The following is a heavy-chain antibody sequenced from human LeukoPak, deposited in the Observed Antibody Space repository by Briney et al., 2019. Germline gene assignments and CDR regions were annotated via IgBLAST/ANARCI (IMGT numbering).Heavy chain of an antibody. V-gene: IGHV1-46*01. D-gene: IGHD1-26*01. Sequence: ASVKVSCKASGYTFTSYYMHWVRQAPGQGVEWMGLINPTGGSTGYAQKFQGRVTMTEDTSTDTAYMELSSLRSEDTAVYYCATLGLEDNWFDPWGQGTLVTVSS. J-gene: IGHJ5*02. CDR3: ATLGLEDNWFDP. CDR2: INPTGGST. CDR1: GYTFTSYY.